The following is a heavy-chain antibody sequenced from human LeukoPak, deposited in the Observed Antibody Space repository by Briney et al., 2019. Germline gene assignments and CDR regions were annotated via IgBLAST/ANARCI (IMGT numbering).Heavy chain of an antibody. CDR2: IYASGNT. Sequence: PSETLSLTCTVSGGSISSYYWSWVRQPAGKGLEWIGRIYASGNTNYNPSLKGRVTMTVDTSKNQFSLNLSSVTAADTAVYYCARDRGGYTYSHDYWGQGTLVTVSS. CDR3: ARDRGGYTYSHDY. CDR1: GGSISSYY. J-gene: IGHJ4*02. D-gene: IGHD5-18*01. V-gene: IGHV4-4*07.